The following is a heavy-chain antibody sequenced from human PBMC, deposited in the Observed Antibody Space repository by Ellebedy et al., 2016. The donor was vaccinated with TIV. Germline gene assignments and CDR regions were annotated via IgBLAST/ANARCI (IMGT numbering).Heavy chain of an antibody. J-gene: IGHJ4*02. V-gene: IGHV4-30-4*01. CDR3: ARGDSSSSRVYY. CDR1: GDSINSGDSY. Sequence: MPSETLSLTCTVSGDSINSGDSYWSWIRQPPGKGLEWIGYIYYSGSTYYNPSLKSRVTISVDTSKNQFSLRLTSVTAADTAVYYCARGDSSSSRVYYWGQGTLVTVSS. D-gene: IGHD6-6*01. CDR2: IYYSGST.